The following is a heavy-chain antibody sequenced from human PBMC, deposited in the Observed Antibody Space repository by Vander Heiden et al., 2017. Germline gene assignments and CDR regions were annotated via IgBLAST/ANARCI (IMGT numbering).Heavy chain of an antibody. V-gene: IGHV5-10-1*03. CDR2: IDPSDSYT. CDR1: ANSFTNYY. Sequence: EVQLVQSGAEVRKPGESLRISCKGSANSFTNYYISWVRRMPVKGREWMGRIDPSDSYTNYSPSFQGHVTISADESISTAYLQWSSLKASDTAMYYCARCYCGSGRCYCSDWGQGTLVTVSS. CDR3: ARCYCGSGRCYCSD. D-gene: IGHD2-15*01. J-gene: IGHJ4*02.